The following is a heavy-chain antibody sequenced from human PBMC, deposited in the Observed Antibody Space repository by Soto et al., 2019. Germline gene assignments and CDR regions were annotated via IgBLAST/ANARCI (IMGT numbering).Heavy chain of an antibody. V-gene: IGHV4-30-4*01. D-gene: IGHD3-10*01. Sequence: SETLSLTCNVSGGPIKTGDFYWNWIRQPPGKGLEWIGYVFYSGATNYSPSLKSRAAISMDTSKNQFSLSLTSVTAADTAVYYCARAGFSYGHLRFWGQG. CDR2: VFYSGAT. CDR3: ARAGFSYGHLRF. J-gene: IGHJ4*02. CDR1: GGPIKTGDFY.